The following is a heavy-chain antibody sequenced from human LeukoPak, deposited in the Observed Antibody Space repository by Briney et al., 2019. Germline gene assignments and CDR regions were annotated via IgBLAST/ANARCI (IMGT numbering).Heavy chain of an antibody. D-gene: IGHD6-6*01. CDR2: IYYSGST. V-gene: IGHV4-39*07. Sequence: SETLSLTCTVSGGSISSSSYYWGWIRQPPGKGLEWIGSIYYSGSTYYNPSLKSRVTISVDTSKNQFSLKLSSVTAADTAVYYCARDKRIAARPGIYYFDYWGQGTLVTVSS. CDR1: GGSISSSSYY. CDR3: ARDKRIAARPGIYYFDY. J-gene: IGHJ4*02.